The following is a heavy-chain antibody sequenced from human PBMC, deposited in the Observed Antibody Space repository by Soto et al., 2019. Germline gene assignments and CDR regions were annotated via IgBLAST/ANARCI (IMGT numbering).Heavy chain of an antibody. D-gene: IGHD5-18*01. J-gene: IGHJ4*02. CDR3: ARGRIQLWLGVFDY. V-gene: IGHV4-34*01. Sequence: SETLALTCAVYGWSFSGYYWSWIRQPPGKGLEWIGEINHSGSTNYNPSLKSRVTISVDTSKNQFSLKLSSVTAADTAVYYCARGRIQLWLGVFDYWGQGTLVTVSS. CDR1: GWSFSGYY. CDR2: INHSGST.